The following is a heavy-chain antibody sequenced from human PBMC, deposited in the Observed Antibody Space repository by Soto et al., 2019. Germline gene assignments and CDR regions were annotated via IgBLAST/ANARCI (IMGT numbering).Heavy chain of an antibody. J-gene: IGHJ3*02. V-gene: IGHV3-30*18. CDR1: GFTFNSYG. D-gene: IGHD1-26*01. CDR2: ISYDGSNK. CDR3: AKAQSKWEVRTFDI. Sequence: QVQLVESGGGVVQPGRSLRLSCEASGFTFNSYGMHWVRQAPGKGLEWVAVISYDGSNKYYADSVKGRFTISRDNSKNTLYLQMKSLRAKDTAVFYCAKAQSKWEVRTFDIWGQGTMVTVSS.